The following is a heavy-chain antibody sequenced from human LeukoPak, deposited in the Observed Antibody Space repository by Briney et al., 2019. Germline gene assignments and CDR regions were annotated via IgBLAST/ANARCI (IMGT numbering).Heavy chain of an antibody. Sequence: GGSLRLSCAASGFTFSYAWMSWVRQAPGKGLEWVGRIKNKADDGTTDYAAPVKGRFTISRDDSKNTLYLQMDSLKTEDTAVYYCFRHLVVPGAGANYWGQGTLVTVSS. CDR3: FRHLVVPGAGANY. V-gene: IGHV3-15*01. J-gene: IGHJ4*02. CDR2: IKNKADDGTT. CDR1: GFTFSYAW. D-gene: IGHD2-15*01.